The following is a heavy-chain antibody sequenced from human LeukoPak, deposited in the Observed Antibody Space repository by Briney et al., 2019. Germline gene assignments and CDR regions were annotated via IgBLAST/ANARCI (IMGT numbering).Heavy chain of an antibody. CDR3: ARYRDYQLLSGYYYAMDV. CDR1: GGSISSGGYY. Sequence: SETLSLTCTVSGGSISSGGYYWSWIRQHPGKGLEWIGYIYYSGSTNYNPSLKSRVTISVDTSKNQFSLKLSSVTAADTAVYYCARYRDYQLLSGYYYAMDVWGPGTTVTVSS. D-gene: IGHD2-2*01. CDR2: IYYSGST. J-gene: IGHJ6*02. V-gene: IGHV4-61*08.